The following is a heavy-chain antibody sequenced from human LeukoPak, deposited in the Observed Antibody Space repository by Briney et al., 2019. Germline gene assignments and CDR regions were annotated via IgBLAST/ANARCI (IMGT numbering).Heavy chain of an antibody. CDR1: GGSISSSSYY. D-gene: IGHD3-16*01. V-gene: IGHV4-39*07. CDR2: IYYSGST. Sequence: PSETLSLTCTVSGGSISSSSYYWGWIRQPPGKGLEWIGSIYYSGSTYYNPSLKSRVTISVDTSKNQFSLKLSSVTAADTAVYYCARDAMITFGGASEWGQGTLVTVSS. J-gene: IGHJ4*02. CDR3: ARDAMITFGGASE.